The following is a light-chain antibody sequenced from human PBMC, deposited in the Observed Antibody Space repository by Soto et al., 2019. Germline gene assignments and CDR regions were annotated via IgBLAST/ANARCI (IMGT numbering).Light chain of an antibody. J-gene: IGKJ1*01. CDR2: GAS. Sequence: DMVMTQSPATLSVSPGERATLSCRASQSVSSNLAWYQQKPGQAPRFLIYGASTRATGIPARFSGSGSGTDFTLTISSLEPEDFAVYYCQQHCSSPSTFGHGTKVDI. CDR3: QQHCSSPST. V-gene: IGKV3-15*01. CDR1: QSVSSN.